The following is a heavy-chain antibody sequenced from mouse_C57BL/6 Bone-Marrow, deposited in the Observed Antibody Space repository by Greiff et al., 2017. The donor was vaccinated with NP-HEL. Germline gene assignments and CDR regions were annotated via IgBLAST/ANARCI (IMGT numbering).Heavy chain of an antibody. J-gene: IGHJ2*01. CDR3: HYYVSSPWYFDY. V-gene: IGHV1-5*01. CDR2: IYPGNSDT. CDR1: GYTFTSYW. D-gene: IGHD1-1*01. Sequence: EVQLVESGTVLARPGASVKMSCKTSGYTFTSYWMHWVKQRPGQGLEWIGAIYPGNSDTSYNQKFKGKAKLTAVTSASTAYMELSSLTNEDSAVYYCHYYVSSPWYFDYWGQGTTLTVSS.